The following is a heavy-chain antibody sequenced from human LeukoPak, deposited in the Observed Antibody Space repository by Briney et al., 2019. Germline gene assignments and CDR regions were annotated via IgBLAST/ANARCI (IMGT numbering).Heavy chain of an antibody. CDR2: FDPEDGET. CDR3: ATVGIPRREARATYYDILTGLEY. V-gene: IGHV1-24*01. J-gene: IGHJ4*02. Sequence: SVKVSCKVSGYTLTELSMHWVRQAPGKGLEWMGGFDPEDGETIYAQKFQGRVTMTEDTSTDTAYMELSSLRSEDTAVYYCATVGIPRREARATYYDILTGLEYWGQGTLVTVSS. CDR1: GYTLTELS. D-gene: IGHD3-9*01.